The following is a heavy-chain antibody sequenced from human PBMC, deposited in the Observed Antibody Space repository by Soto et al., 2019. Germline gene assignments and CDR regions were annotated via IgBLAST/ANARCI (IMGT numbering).Heavy chain of an antibody. Sequence: SVKVSCKASGGTFSSYAISWVRQAPGQGLEWMGGIIPIFGTANYAQKFQGRVTITADESTSTAYMELSSLRSEDTAVYYCARDGGQQLVRDYYYGMDVWGQGTTVTVSS. J-gene: IGHJ6*02. V-gene: IGHV1-69*13. CDR1: GGTFSSYA. D-gene: IGHD6-13*01. CDR3: ARDGGQQLVRDYYYGMDV. CDR2: IIPIFGTA.